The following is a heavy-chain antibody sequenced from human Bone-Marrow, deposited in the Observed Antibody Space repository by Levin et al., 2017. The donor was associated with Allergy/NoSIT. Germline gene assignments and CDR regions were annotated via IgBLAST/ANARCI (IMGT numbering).Heavy chain of an antibody. V-gene: IGHV4-59*01. Sequence: SSQTLSLTCTVSGGSISSSYWSWIRQSPGKGLEWIGYIYYSGSTNYNPSLKSRVTISVDTSKTQFSLKLSSVTAADTAVYYCASANVVLYYFDYWGQGTLVTVSS. CDR1: GGSISSSY. J-gene: IGHJ4*02. CDR2: IYYSGST. CDR3: ASANVVLYYFDY. D-gene: IGHD2-15*01.